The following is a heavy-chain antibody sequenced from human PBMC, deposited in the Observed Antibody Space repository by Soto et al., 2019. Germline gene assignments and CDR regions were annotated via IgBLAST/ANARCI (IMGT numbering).Heavy chain of an antibody. CDR3: ARYSGFGGVIVAHDAFDI. Sequence: GGSLRLSCAASGFTFSSYWMSWVRQAPGKGLEWVANIKQDGSEKYYVDSVKGRFTISRDNAKNSLYLQMNSLRAEDTAVYYCARYSGFGGVIVAHDAFDIWGQGTMVTVSS. CDR2: IKQDGSEK. CDR1: GFTFSSYW. D-gene: IGHD3-16*02. V-gene: IGHV3-7*01. J-gene: IGHJ3*02.